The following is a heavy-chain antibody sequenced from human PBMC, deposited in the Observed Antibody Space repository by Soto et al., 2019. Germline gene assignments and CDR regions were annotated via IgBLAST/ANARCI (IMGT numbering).Heavy chain of an antibody. D-gene: IGHD3-22*01. CDR1: GYTFSAYY. J-gene: IGHJ5*02. CDR2: INPNGGAT. Sequence: QGQLEQSGAEVKKPGASVNVSCKASGYTFSAYYMHWVRQAPGQGLEWMGYINPNGGATFYVEKFRGRVTMTRDTTSSTVYMELRGLKSDDAAVYFCARYFYDSRGYPFDLWGQGTLVTVSS. CDR3: ARYFYDSRGYPFDL. V-gene: IGHV1-2*02.